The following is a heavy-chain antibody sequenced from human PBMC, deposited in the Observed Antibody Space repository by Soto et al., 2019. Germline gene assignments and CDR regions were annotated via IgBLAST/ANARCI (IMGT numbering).Heavy chain of an antibody. D-gene: IGHD3-10*01. CDR2: ISYDGSNK. CDR1: GFTFSSYA. CDR3: ARDKFYYGSGSYYSLDY. V-gene: IGHV3-30-3*01. Sequence: GGSLRLSCAASGFTFSSYAMHWVRQAPGKGLEWVAVISYDGSNKYYADSVKGRFTISRDNSKNTLYLQMNSLRAEDTAVYYCARDKFYYGSGSYYSLDYWGQGTLVTVSS. J-gene: IGHJ4*02.